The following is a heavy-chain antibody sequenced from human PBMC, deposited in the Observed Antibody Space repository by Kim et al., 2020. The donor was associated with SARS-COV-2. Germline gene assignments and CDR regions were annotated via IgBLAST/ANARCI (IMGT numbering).Heavy chain of an antibody. CDR3: AGVNVLRFLEWLLHAGPFDY. D-gene: IGHD3-3*01. CDR1: GGSISSYY. CDR2: IYYSGST. J-gene: IGHJ4*02. Sequence: SETLSLTCTVSGGSISSYYWSWIRQPPGKGLEWIGYIYYSGSTNYNPSLKSRVTISVDTSKNQFSLKLSSVTAADTAVYYCAGVNVLRFLEWLLHAGPFDYWGQGTLVTVAS. V-gene: IGHV4-59*01.